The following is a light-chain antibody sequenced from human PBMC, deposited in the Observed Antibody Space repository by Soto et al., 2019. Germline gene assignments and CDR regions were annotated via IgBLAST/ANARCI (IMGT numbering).Light chain of an antibody. V-gene: IGKV1-5*03. J-gene: IGKJ1*01. CDR3: QQYSAKWT. CDR2: KAS. Sequence: DIQMTQSPSTVSASVGDRVTITCRASESISSWLAWFQQKPGKAPKLLIQKASILESGVPSRFSGSEAGTESTLTISSLQPDDFATYFCQQYSAKWTFGQGTKVEIK. CDR1: ESISSW.